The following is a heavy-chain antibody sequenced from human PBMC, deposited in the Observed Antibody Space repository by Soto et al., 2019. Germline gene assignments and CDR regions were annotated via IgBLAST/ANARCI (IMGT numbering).Heavy chain of an antibody. CDR1: GFTVSSHA. V-gene: IGHV3-23*01. J-gene: IGHJ3*02. CDR3: APRVSCSGGSCQYDAFAI. CDR2: ITADGGT. Sequence: EVQVLESGGGLVQPGGSLRLSCEGSGFTVSSHAMTWIRQAPGKGPEWVSTITADGGTYYADSVKGRFAMSRDTSESTLYLQMNSRGAEDAAAYYCAPRVSCSGGSCQYDAFAIRGQGTMVTVSS. D-gene: IGHD2-15*01.